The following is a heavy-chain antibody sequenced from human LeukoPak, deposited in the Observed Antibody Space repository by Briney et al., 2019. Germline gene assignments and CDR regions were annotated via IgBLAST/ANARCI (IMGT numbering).Heavy chain of an antibody. Sequence: GGSLRLSCAASGFTFSDYYMSWIRQAPGKGLEWMALISDDGRNQYYADSVKGRFTISRDNSKNTLYLQLNSLRTEDTAVYYCARDDGGNSGTFVDYWGQGTLVTVSS. CDR2: ISDDGRNQ. D-gene: IGHD1-26*01. J-gene: IGHJ4*02. V-gene: IGHV3-30*03. CDR3: ARDDGGNSGTFVDY. CDR1: GFTFSDYY.